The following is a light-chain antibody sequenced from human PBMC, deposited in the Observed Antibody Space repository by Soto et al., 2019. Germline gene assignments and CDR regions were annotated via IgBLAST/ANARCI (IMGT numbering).Light chain of an antibody. CDR3: CSYAGSYTVV. CDR2: DVN. Sequence: QSALTQPRSVSGSPGQSVTISCTGTSSDVGGYNYVSWYQQHPGKAPKLMIYDVNKRPSGVPDRFSGSKSGNTASLTISGLQAEDGADHYCCSYAGSYTVVFGGGTKLTVL. J-gene: IGLJ2*01. CDR1: SSDVGGYNY. V-gene: IGLV2-11*01.